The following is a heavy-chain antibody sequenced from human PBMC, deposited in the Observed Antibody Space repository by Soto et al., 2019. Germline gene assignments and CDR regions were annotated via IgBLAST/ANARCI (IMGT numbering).Heavy chain of an antibody. CDR1: GFTFSSYG. CDR3: AVLTSIWQVDVDY. J-gene: IGHJ4*02. CDR2: IWYDGSNK. D-gene: IGHD6-13*01. Sequence: PGGSLRLSCAASGFTFSSYGMHWVRQAPGKGLEWVAVIWYDGSNKYYADSMKGRFTISRDNSKNTLYLRMNSLRAEDTAVYYWAVLTSIWQVDVDYWGQGTLVNVSS. V-gene: IGHV3-33*01.